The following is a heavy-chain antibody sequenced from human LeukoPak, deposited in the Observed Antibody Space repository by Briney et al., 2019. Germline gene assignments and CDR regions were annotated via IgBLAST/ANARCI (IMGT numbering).Heavy chain of an antibody. D-gene: IGHD3-22*01. CDR3: ARALLRDYYDSSGYIRLDAFDI. CDR1: GFTFSSYG. V-gene: IGHV3-30*02. J-gene: IGHJ3*02. Sequence: GGSLRLSCAASGFTFSSYGMHWVRQAPGKGLEWVAFIRYDGSNKYYADSVKGRFTISRDNSKNTLYLQMNSLRAEDTAVYYCARALLRDYYDSSGYIRLDAFDIWGQGTMVTVSS. CDR2: IRYDGSNK.